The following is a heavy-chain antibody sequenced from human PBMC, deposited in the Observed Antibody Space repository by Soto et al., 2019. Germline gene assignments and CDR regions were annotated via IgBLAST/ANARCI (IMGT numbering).Heavy chain of an antibody. CDR3: ARYYYDSSGYYQQPIDY. Sequence: QITLKESGPTLVKPTQTLTLTCTFSGFSLSTSGVGVGWIRQPPGKALEWLALIYWDDDKRYSPSLKSRLTITKDTSKNQVLLTMTNMDPVDTATYYCARYYYDSSGYYQQPIDYWGQGTLVTVSS. CDR1: GFSLSTSGVG. J-gene: IGHJ4*02. V-gene: IGHV2-5*02. CDR2: IYWDDDK. D-gene: IGHD3-22*01.